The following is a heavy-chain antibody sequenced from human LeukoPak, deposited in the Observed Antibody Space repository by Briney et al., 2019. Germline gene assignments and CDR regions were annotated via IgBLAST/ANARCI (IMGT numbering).Heavy chain of an antibody. CDR3: ARIPFVVVPAAIDY. CDR1: GGSVSSGSYY. J-gene: IGHJ4*02. D-gene: IGHD2-2*02. V-gene: IGHV4-61*01. CDR2: IYYSGST. Sequence: PSETLSLTWTVSGGSVSSGSYYWSWIRQPPGKGLEWIGYIYYSGSTNYNPSLKSRVTISVDTSKNQFSLKLSSVTAADTAVYYCARIPFVVVPAAIDYWGQGTLVTVSS.